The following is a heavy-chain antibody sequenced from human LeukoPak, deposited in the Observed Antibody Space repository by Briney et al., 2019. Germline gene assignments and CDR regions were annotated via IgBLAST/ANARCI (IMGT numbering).Heavy chain of an antibody. D-gene: IGHD3-10*01. CDR1: GGTFSSYA. Sequence: SVKVSCKASGGTFSSYAISWVRQAPGQGLEWMGGIIPIFGTADYAQKFQGRVTITADESTSTAYMELNSLRSEDTAVYYCAKSGAFNPFRSGSIVGYFDYWGQGTLVTVSS. J-gene: IGHJ4*02. V-gene: IGHV1-69*13. CDR3: AKSGAFNPFRSGSIVGYFDY. CDR2: IIPIFGTA.